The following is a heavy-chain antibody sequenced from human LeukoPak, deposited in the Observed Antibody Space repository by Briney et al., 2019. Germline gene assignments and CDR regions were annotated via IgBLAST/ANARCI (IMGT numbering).Heavy chain of an antibody. CDR3: ARGSSSSSVDY. V-gene: IGHV4-34*01. J-gene: IGHJ4*02. CDR1: GGSFSGYY. Sequence: SETLSLTCAVYGGSFSGYYWSWIRQPPGKGLEWIGEINHSGSTNYNPSLKSRVTISVDTSKNQFSLKLSSVTAADTAVYYCARGSSSSSVDYWGQGTLVTVSS. CDR2: INHSGST. D-gene: IGHD6-6*01.